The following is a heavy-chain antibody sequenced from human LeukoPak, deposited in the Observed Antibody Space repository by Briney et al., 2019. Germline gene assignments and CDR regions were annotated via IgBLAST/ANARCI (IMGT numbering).Heavy chain of an antibody. CDR1: GGSISSGSYY. V-gene: IGHV4-61*02. CDR3: ASLRSKSYYYYYMDV. J-gene: IGHJ6*03. CDR2: IYTSGST. D-gene: IGHD5-12*01. Sequence: SETLSLTCTVSGGSISSGSYYWSWIRQPAGKGLEWTGRIYTSGSTNYNPSLKSRVTISVDTSKNQFSLKLSSVTAADTAVYYCASLRSKSYYYYYMDVWGKGTTVTVSS.